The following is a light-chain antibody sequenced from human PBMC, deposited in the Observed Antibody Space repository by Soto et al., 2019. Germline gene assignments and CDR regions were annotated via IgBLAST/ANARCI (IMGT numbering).Light chain of an antibody. CDR1: SSDVGSYNL. J-gene: IGLJ2*01. CDR3: CSYAGSSTLV. V-gene: IGLV2-23*02. CDR2: EVS. Sequence: QSALTQPASVSGSPGQSITISCTGTSSDVGSYNLVSWYQQHPRKAPKLMIYEVSTRPSGVSNRFSGSKSGNTASLTISGLQAEDEADYYCCSYAGSSTLVFGGGTKLTVL.